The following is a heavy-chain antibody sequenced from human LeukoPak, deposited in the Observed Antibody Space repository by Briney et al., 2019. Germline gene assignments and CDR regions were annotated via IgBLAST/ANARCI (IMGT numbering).Heavy chain of an antibody. Sequence: GGSLRLSCAASGFTFSSYSMNWVRQAPGKGLEWVSSISSSSSYIYYADSVQGRFTISRDNAKNSLYLQMNSLRAEDTAVYYCARDSPGYCGGGSCYGPFDYWGQGTLVTVSS. CDR2: ISSSSSYI. D-gene: IGHD2-15*01. J-gene: IGHJ4*02. V-gene: IGHV3-21*01. CDR3: ARDSPGYCGGGSCYGPFDY. CDR1: GFTFSSYS.